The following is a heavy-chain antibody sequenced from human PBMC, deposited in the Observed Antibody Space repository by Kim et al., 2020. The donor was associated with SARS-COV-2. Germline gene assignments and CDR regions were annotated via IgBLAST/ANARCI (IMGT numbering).Heavy chain of an antibody. V-gene: IGHV3-48*03. J-gene: IGHJ4*02. D-gene: IGHD3-10*01. Sequence: YVDSVKGRFTMSSDNANNLLYLQMNSLRIKDTAIYYCAAIDSVQVPGGIWGQGTLVTVSS. CDR3: AAIDSVQVPGGI.